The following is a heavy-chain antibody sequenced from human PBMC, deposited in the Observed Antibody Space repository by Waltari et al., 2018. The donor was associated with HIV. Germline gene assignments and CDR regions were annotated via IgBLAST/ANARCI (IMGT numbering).Heavy chain of an antibody. CDR2: IYYSGST. CDR3: ARVFWSGPLDY. J-gene: IGHJ4*02. Sequence: QLQLQESGPGLVKPSETLSLTCTVSGGSISSSSYYWGWIRQPPGKGLEWIGSIYYSGSTYYNPSLKSRVTISVDTSKNQFSLKLSSVTAADTAVYYCARVFWSGPLDYWGQGTLVTVSS. D-gene: IGHD3-3*01. CDR1: GGSISSSSYY. V-gene: IGHV4-39*07.